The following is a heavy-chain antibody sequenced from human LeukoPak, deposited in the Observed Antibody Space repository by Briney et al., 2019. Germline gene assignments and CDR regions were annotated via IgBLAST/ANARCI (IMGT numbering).Heavy chain of an antibody. J-gene: IGHJ4*02. D-gene: IGHD4-17*01. V-gene: IGHV3-23*01. Sequence: GGSLRLSCGASGFTFSNYAMSWVRQAPGKGLEWVSAIGGSAGNTYYADSVKGRFTISRDNSKNTLYLQMNSLRAEDTAVYYCARGLGGDYDGVDYWGQGTLVTVSS. CDR3: ARGLGGDYDGVDY. CDR1: GFTFSNYA. CDR2: IGGSAGNT.